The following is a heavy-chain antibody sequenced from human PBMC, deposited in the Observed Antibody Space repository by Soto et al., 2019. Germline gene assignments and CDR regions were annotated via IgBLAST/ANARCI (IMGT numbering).Heavy chain of an antibody. CDR2: INPSGGST. CDR1: GGTFSSYY. D-gene: IGHD4-17*01. CDR3: ARGRGPSTVTDAFDI. J-gene: IGHJ3*02. V-gene: IGHV1-46*01. Sequence: GASVKLSCKASGGTFSSYYMHWVRQAPGQGLEWMGIINPSGGSTSYAQKFQGRVTMTRDTSTSTVYMELSSLRSEDTAVYYCARGRGPSTVTDAFDIWGQGTMVTVSS.